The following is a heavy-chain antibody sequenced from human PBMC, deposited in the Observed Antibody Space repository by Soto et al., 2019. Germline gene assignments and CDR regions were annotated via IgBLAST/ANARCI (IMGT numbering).Heavy chain of an antibody. CDR1: GGSISSGGYY. D-gene: IGHD2-2*01. V-gene: IGHV4-31*03. J-gene: IGHJ6*02. Sequence: SETLSLTCTVSGGSISSGGYYWGWIRQHPGKGLEWIGYIYYSGSTYYNPSLKSRVTISVDTAKNQFSLKLSSVTAADTAVYYCARDRCSSTSCYYYYGMDVWGQGTTVTVSS. CDR2: IYYSGST. CDR3: ARDRCSSTSCYYYYGMDV.